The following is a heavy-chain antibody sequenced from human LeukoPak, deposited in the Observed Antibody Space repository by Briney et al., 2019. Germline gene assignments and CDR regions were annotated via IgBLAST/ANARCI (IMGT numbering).Heavy chain of an antibody. V-gene: IGHV4-59*04. CDR2: IYHSGST. D-gene: IGHD5-12*01. CDR3: AKLRNWFDP. CDR1: GGSISSYY. Sequence: SETLSLTCTVSGGSISSYYWSWIRQPPGKGLEWIGYIYHSGSTYYNPSLKSRVTISVDRSKNQFSLKLSSVTAADTAVYYCAKLRNWFDPWGQGTLVTVSS. J-gene: IGHJ5*02.